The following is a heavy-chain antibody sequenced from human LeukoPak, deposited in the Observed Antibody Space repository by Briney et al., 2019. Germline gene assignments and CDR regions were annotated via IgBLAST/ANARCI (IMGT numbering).Heavy chain of an antibody. CDR2: FDPENGET. V-gene: IGHV1-24*01. D-gene: IGHD3-9*01. J-gene: IGHJ3*02. CDR1: GYSLTELS. Sequence: ASVKVSCKVSGYSLTELSMHWVRQAPGKGLEWMGGFDPENGETMYAQKSQGRVTMTEDTSTDTAYMELSSLRSEDTAVYYCAVLTGYLRGSDAFDIWGQGTMVTVSS. CDR3: AVLTGYLRGSDAFDI.